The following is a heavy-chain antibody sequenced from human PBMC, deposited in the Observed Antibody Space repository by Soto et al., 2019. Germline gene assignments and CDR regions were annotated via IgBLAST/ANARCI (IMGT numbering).Heavy chain of an antibody. V-gene: IGHV3-9*01. D-gene: IGHD3-9*01. Sequence: GGSLRLSCAASGFTFDDYAMHWVRQAPGKGLEWVSGISWNSGSIGYADSVKGRFTISRDNAKNSLYLQMNSLRAEDTALYYCAKDHRYDILTGPIDYWGQGTLVTVSS. J-gene: IGHJ4*02. CDR2: ISWNSGSI. CDR1: GFTFDDYA. CDR3: AKDHRYDILTGPIDY.